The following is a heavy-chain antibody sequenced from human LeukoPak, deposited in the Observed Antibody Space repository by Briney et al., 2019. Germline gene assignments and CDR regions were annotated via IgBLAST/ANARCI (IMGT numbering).Heavy chain of an antibody. Sequence: SETLSLTCTVSGGSISGGGYYWSWIRQHPGKGLEWIGYIYYSGSTYYNPSLKSRVTISVDTSKNQFSLKLSSVTAADTAVYYCARILLWFGEAWYFDYWGQGTLVTVSS. CDR1: GGSISGGGYY. D-gene: IGHD3-10*01. J-gene: IGHJ4*02. V-gene: IGHV4-31*03. CDR3: ARILLWFGEAWYFDY. CDR2: IYYSGST.